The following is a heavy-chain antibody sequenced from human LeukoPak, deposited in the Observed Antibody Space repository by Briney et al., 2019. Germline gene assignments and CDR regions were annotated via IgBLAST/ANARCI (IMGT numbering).Heavy chain of an antibody. V-gene: IGHV3-23*01. CDR1: GLSFSDHL. CDR3: AHWGSSGPFDY. J-gene: IGHJ4*02. D-gene: IGHD6-6*01. Sequence: PGRSLRLSCAVSGLSFSDHLMDWVRQAPGKGLEWVSLISGSGGSTYYADVVKGRFTISRDNSKNALYLRMNSLRAEDAAVYYCAHWGSSGPFDYWGQGTLVTVSS. CDR2: ISGSGGST.